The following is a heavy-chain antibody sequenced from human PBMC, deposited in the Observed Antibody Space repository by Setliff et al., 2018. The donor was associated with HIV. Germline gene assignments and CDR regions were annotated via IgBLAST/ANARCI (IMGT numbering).Heavy chain of an antibody. Sequence: PSETLSLTCAVSGGSISSSNWWSWVRQPPGKGLEWIGEIYHSGSTNYNPSLKSRVTISVDKSKNQFSLKLSSVTAADTAVYSCAGGLGNYYGSGTYYRHNWFDPWGQGTLVTVSS. CDR3: AGGLGNYYGSGTYYRHNWFDP. CDR2: IYHSGST. J-gene: IGHJ5*02. V-gene: IGHV4-4*02. CDR1: GGSISSSNW. D-gene: IGHD3-10*01.